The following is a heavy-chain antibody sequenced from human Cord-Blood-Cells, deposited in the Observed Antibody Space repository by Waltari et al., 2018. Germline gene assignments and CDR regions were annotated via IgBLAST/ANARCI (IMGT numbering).Heavy chain of an antibody. CDR2: IYYSGST. Sequence: QLQLQESGPGLVKPSETLSLTCTVSVGSISRSRYYWGLTPQPPGKGLEWIGSIYYSGSTYYNPSLKSRVTISVDTSKNQFSLKLSSVTAADTAVYYCARHPLYYDILTGVDYWGQGTLVTVSS. D-gene: IGHD3-9*01. J-gene: IGHJ4*02. V-gene: IGHV4-39*07. CDR3: ARHPLYYDILTGVDY. CDR1: VGSISRSRYY.